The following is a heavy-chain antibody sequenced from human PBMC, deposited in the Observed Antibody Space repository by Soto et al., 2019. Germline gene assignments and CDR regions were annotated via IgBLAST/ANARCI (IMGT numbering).Heavy chain of an antibody. CDR1: GDSVSSNSAA. CDR2: TYYRSKWYN. CDR3: PREEIAARHNWFDP. Sequence: PSQTLSLTCSISGDSVSSNSAAWNWIRQSPSRGLEWLGRTYYRSKWYNDSAVSLKSRITINPDTSKNQFSLQLNSVTPADTAVYYCPREEIAARHNWFDPWGQGTLVTVSS. D-gene: IGHD6-6*01. V-gene: IGHV6-1*01. J-gene: IGHJ5*02.